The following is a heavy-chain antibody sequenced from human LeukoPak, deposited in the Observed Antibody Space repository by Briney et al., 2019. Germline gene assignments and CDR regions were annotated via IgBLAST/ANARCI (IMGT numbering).Heavy chain of an antibody. J-gene: IGHJ5*02. CDR1: GFTVRSNY. Sequence: GGSLGLSCAASGFTVRSNYISWVRQAPGKGLEWVSVMYSGGNTYYADSVEGRFTMSRDNSKNTLYLQMNSLRAEDTAVYYCARGIGSQLRSGWFDPWGQGTLVTVSS. CDR3: ARGIGSQLRSGWFDP. D-gene: IGHD3-3*01. CDR2: MYSGGNT. V-gene: IGHV3-66*01.